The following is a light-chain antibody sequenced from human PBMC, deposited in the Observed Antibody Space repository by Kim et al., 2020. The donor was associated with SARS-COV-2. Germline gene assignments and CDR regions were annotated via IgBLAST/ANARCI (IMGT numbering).Light chain of an antibody. CDR3: QQFGGSSYT. V-gene: IGKV3-20*01. CDR2: DAS. CDR1: QNVSSSF. Sequence: EIVLTQSPGTLSLSPGERATLSCRASQNVSSSFLAWYQQSPGQAPTLLIYDASSRATGIPDRFSGSGSGTDFTLTISRLEPEDFAVYYCQQFGGSSYTFGQGTKVDIK. J-gene: IGKJ2*01.